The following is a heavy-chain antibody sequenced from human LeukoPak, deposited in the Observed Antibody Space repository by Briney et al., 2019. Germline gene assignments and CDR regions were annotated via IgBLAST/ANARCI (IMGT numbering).Heavy chain of an antibody. CDR2: IKQDGSEK. CDR3: ARVAGLRGSYFDY. J-gene: IGHJ4*02. Sequence: GGSLRLSCAASGFTFSSYWMSWVRQAPGKGLEWVANIKQDGSEKYYVDSVKGRFTISRDNAKNSLYLQMNSLRAEDTAVHYCARVAGLRGSYFDYWGQGTLVTVSS. V-gene: IGHV3-7*01. CDR1: GFTFSSYW. D-gene: IGHD4-17*01.